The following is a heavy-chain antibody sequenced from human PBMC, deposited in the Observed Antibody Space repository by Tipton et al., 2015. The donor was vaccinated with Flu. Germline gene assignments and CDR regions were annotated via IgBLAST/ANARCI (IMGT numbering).Heavy chain of an antibody. Sequence: QLVQSGGGLVQPGGSLRLSCAASGFTLSIYWMHWVRQAPGKGLERVANINQDGSEKYYVDSVKGRFTISRDNAKNSLYLQMNSLRAEDTAVYYCARDPSEVYSYGFSPYDWGQGTLVTVSS. J-gene: IGHJ4*02. CDR1: GFTLSIYW. V-gene: IGHV3-7*03. CDR3: ARDPSEVYSYGFSPYD. D-gene: IGHD5-18*01. CDR2: INQDGSEK.